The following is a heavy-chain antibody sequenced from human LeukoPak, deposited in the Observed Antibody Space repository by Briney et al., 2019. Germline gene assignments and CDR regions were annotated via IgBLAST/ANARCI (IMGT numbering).Heavy chain of an antibody. D-gene: IGHD3-22*01. CDR1: GYSFTSYW. V-gene: IGHV5-51*01. Sequence: GESLKISCKGSGYSFTSYWIGWVRQMPGKGLEWMGIIYPGDSDTRYSPSFQGQVTISADKSISTAYLQWSSLKASDTAMYYCARLREDYYDSSGYGFGYWGQGTLVTVSS. CDR2: IYPGDSDT. J-gene: IGHJ4*02. CDR3: ARLREDYYDSSGYGFGY.